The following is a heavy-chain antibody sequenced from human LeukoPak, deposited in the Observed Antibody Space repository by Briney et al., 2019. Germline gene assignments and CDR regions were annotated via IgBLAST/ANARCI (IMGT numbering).Heavy chain of an antibody. CDR3: ARGRGRLRVEFGD. CDR2: IYSGGST. V-gene: IGHV4-4*09. CDR1: GGSLSSHY. D-gene: IGHD3-16*01. Sequence: SETLSLTCNVSGGSLSSHYCSWIRQAPGQGLEWIGFIYSGGSTTYNPSLKSRVSISADTSKNQFSLKMTSLTAADTAVYYCARGRGRLRVEFGDWGQGALVTVSS. J-gene: IGHJ4*02.